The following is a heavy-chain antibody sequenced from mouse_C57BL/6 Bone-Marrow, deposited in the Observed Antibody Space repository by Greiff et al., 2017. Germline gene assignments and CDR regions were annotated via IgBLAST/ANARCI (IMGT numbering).Heavy chain of an antibody. D-gene: IGHD2-12*01. J-gene: IGHJ2*01. CDR3: ARLRNYSFFDY. CDR2: INPYNGGT. Sequence: VQLQQSGPVLVKPGASVKMSCKASGYTFTDYYMNWVKQSHGKSLEWIGVINPYNGGTSYNQKVKGKGTLTVDKSSRTAYMELHSLTSEDSAVCYCARLRNYSFFDYWGQGTTLTVSS. V-gene: IGHV1-19*01. CDR1: GYTFTDYY.